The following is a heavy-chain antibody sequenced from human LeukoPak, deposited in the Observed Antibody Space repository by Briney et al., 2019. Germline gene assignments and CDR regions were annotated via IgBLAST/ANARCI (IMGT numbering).Heavy chain of an antibody. CDR1: GGSMNNYY. J-gene: IGHJ4*02. CDR2: IFYSGST. Sequence: SETLSLTCTVSGGSMNNYYWTWIRQPPGKGLEWIAYIFYSGSTNYNPSLKSRVTISVVTSKNQFSLKLNSVTAADTAVYYCARLRGNYFPDYWGQGTLVTVSS. V-gene: IGHV4-59*01. CDR3: ARLRGNYFPDY. D-gene: IGHD2/OR15-2a*01.